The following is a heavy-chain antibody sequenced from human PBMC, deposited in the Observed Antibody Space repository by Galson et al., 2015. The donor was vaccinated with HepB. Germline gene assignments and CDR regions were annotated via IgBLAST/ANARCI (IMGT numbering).Heavy chain of an antibody. CDR3: ASPLPAYDLSYYYYGMDV. D-gene: IGHD3-3*01. Sequence: SVKVSCKASGYTFTSYYMHWVRQAPGQGLEWMGIINPSGGSTSYAQKFQGRVTMTRDTSTSTVYMELSSLRSEDTAVYYCASPLPAYDLSYYYYGMDVWGQGTTVTVSS. J-gene: IGHJ6*02. CDR2: INPSGGST. V-gene: IGHV1-46*01. CDR1: GYTFTSYY.